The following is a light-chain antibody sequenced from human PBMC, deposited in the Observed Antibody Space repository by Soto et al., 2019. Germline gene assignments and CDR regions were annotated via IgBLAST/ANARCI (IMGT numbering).Light chain of an antibody. Sequence: DIQMTQSPSSVSASVGDRVTITCRASQGISSWLAWYQQKPGKAPKVLIYDASSWAGGVPSRFTGSGSGTEFTLTINSLQPDDFATYYCQQYSVYWTFDQGTKVDIK. CDR2: DAS. CDR3: QQYSVYWT. J-gene: IGKJ1*01. CDR1: QGISSW. V-gene: IGKV1-5*01.